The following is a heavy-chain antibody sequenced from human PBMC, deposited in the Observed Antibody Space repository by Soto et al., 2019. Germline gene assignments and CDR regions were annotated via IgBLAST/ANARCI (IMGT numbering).Heavy chain of an antibody. D-gene: IGHD3-16*01. J-gene: IGHJ4*02. CDR1: GGAISSSYW. Sequence: LSLTCAVSGGAISSSYWCSWVRHPPRKGLEWIGEIYHNVSPVYNPSLKKPVTISVDKSTNQFALKLISVIASDTAVCYCANRSVWDPFFDSWGQGTMVTVSS. CDR2: IYHNVSP. CDR3: ANRSVWDPFFDS. V-gene: IGHV4-4*02.